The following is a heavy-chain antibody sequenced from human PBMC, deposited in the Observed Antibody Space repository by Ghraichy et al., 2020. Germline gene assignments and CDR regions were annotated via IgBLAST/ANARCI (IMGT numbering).Heavy chain of an antibody. Sequence: GGSLRLSCAASGFTISTWNMNWVRQAPGKGLEWVSYISSGITTTSYADSVKGRFTISRDNAKNSLDLQMNSLTDEDTAVYYCVAAFDYWGQGTLVTVSS. V-gene: IGHV3-48*02. J-gene: IGHJ4*02. D-gene: IGHD6-13*01. CDR3: VAAFDY. CDR1: GFTISTWN. CDR2: ISSGITTT.